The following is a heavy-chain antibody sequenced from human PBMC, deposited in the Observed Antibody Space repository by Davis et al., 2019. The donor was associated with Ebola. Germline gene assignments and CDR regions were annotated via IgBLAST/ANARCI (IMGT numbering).Heavy chain of an antibody. CDR1: GFTFSAYN. Sequence: GESLKISCAASGFTFSAYNMNWVRQAPGKGLEWVAPISSSSTYKDYADSVKARFTISRANAKNSLYLKMNSLRAEDTAMYYCARAYDFWSGSGYEGLDYWGQGTLVTVSS. D-gene: IGHD3-3*01. J-gene: IGHJ4*02. V-gene: IGHV3-21*01. CDR2: ISSSSTYK. CDR3: ARAYDFWSGSGYEGLDY.